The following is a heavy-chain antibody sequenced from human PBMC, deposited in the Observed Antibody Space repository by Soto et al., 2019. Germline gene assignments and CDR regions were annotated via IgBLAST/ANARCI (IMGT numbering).Heavy chain of an antibody. CDR2: IFYSDSF. V-gene: IGHV4-31*03. J-gene: IGHJ4*02. CDR1: GGSISSGGSY. Sequence: SSETLSLTCTVSGGSISSGGSYWSWIRQRPGKGLEWIGYIFYSDSFYYTPSLKGRVVILADTSKNQFTLKLSPVTDADTAVYYCARAPETPPIFGVVRPYFFDFWGQGTLVTVSS. CDR3: ARAPETPPIFGVVRPYFFDF. D-gene: IGHD3-3*01.